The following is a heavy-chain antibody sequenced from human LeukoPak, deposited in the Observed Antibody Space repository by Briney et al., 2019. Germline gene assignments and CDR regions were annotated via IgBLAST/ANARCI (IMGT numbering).Heavy chain of an antibody. J-gene: IGHJ4*02. CDR2: IYPGDSDT. Sequence: ESLKISFQIPGYTFTYYWLGWVRPMPGKGREWMGIIYPGDSDTRYSPSFQGQVTISADKSINTAYLQWSSLKASDTAIYYCAREGLYTGSYTSDYWGQGTLVTVSS. CDR1: GYTFTYYW. D-gene: IGHD1-26*01. CDR3: AREGLYTGSYTSDY. V-gene: IGHV5-51*01.